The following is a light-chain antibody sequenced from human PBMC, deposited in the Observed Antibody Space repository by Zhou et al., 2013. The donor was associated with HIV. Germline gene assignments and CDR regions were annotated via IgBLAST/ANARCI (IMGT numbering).Light chain of an antibody. J-gene: IGKJ1*01. V-gene: IGKV1-5*03. CDR3: QQYNSYPWT. CDR2: KAS. CDR1: QSISSW. Sequence: DIQMTQSPSTLSASVGDRVTITCRASQSISSWLAWYQQKPGKAPKLLIYKASSLESGVPSRFSGSGSGTEFTLTISSLQPDDFATYYCQQYNSYPWTFGQGTEGGNQT.